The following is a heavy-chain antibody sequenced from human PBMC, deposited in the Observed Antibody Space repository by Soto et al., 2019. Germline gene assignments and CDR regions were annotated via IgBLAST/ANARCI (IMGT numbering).Heavy chain of an antibody. CDR1: GFTFSNAW. J-gene: IGHJ6*02. V-gene: IGHV3-15*01. Sequence: GGSLRLSCAASGFTFSNAWMSWVRQAPGKGLEWVGRIKSKTDGGTTDYAAPVKGRFTISRDDSKNTLYLQMNSLKTEDTAVYYCTTGRRDFWSGYYYYGMDVWGQGTTVTVSS. D-gene: IGHD3-3*01. CDR3: TTGRRDFWSGYYYYGMDV. CDR2: IKSKTDGGTT.